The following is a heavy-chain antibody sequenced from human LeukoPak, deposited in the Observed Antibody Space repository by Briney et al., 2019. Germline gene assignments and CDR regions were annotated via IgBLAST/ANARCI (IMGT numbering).Heavy chain of an antibody. CDR3: SGGDDFSGDS. J-gene: IGHJ5*01. CDR1: GFTFSSYA. D-gene: IGHD2-21*02. CDR2: IHPDGIEK. Sequence: GGSLRLSCAASGFTFSSYAMSWVRQAPGKGLEWVANIHPDGIEKYHVDSVKGRFTIFRDNARNLLYLQMSSLRADDTAVYYCSGGDDFSGDSWGQGTLVTVSS. V-gene: IGHV3-7*04.